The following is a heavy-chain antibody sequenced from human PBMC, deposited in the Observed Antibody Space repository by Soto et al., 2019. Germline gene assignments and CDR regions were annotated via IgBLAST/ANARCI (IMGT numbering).Heavy chain of an antibody. V-gene: IGHV1-18*01. J-gene: IGHJ6*02. Sequence: QAQLVQSGAEVKKPGASVKVSCKASGYTFYSHSISWVRQAPGQGLEWMGRINADYGNTQYAQKFRGRVTMTTDTTXTTVDMELTNLRSDDTAVYYCARCIQGDYYYGMDVWGQGTTVTVSS. CDR1: GYTFYSHS. D-gene: IGHD5-18*01. CDR3: ARCIQGDYYYGMDV. CDR2: INADYGNT.